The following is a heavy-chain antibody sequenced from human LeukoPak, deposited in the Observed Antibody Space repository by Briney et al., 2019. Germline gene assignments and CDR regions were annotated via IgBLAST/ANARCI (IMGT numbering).Heavy chain of an antibody. CDR1: GFTFTNYN. V-gene: IGHV3-21*01. CDR3: AKEVGTFTLDY. J-gene: IGHJ4*02. Sequence: GGSLRLSCAASGFTFTNYNMNWVRQAPGKGLEWVSSITTSSTYIYYTDSVKGRFTISRDNSRNTLYLQMNSLRVEDTAVYYCAKEVGTFTLDYWGQGTLVTVSS. CDR2: ITTSSTYI. D-gene: IGHD1-26*01.